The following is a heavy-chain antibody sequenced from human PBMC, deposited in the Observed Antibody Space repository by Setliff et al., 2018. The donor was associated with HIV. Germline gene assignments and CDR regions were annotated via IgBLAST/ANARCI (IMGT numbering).Heavy chain of an antibody. J-gene: IGHJ4*02. Sequence: QSGGSLRLSCAASGFTFSDYWMHWVRQAPGKGLVWVSRVKNDGTSTDYADSVRGRFTISRDNAKNTLYLQMNSLRVEDTAVYYCARRGMVPATLDFWGQGTPVTVSS. CDR1: GFTFSDYW. CDR2: VKNDGTST. CDR3: ARRGMVPATLDF. V-gene: IGHV3-74*01. D-gene: IGHD2-21*02.